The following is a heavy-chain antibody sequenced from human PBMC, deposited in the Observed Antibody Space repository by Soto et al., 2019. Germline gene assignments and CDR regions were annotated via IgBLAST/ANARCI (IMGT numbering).Heavy chain of an antibody. CDR3: ARGRGWYDY. V-gene: IGHV1-3*01. D-gene: IGHD6-19*01. J-gene: IGHJ4*02. CDR1: GYIFNRYV. CDR2: IDAGNGKT. Sequence: QVQLVQSGAEVKKPGASVKVSCKASGYIFNRYVMHWVRQAPGQRPEWMGWIDAGNGKTKYSEKFQGRVTITRDTFASTAYMDLTTLRSEDTAVYYCARGRGWYDYWGQGTQVIVSS.